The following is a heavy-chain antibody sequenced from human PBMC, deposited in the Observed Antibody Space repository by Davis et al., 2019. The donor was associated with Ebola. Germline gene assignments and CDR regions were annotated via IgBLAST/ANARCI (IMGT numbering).Heavy chain of an antibody. D-gene: IGHD3-22*01. V-gene: IGHV5-51*01. J-gene: IGHJ5*02. Sequence: KVSCKASGYKFTSHWIGWVRQMPGKGLELMGIIYPGDSDTTYSPSFQGQVTISADKSTSTAYLQWSSLKASDTAMYYCARHSDGSGSSPDWFDPWGQGTLVTVSS. CDR2: IYPGDSDT. CDR3: ARHSDGSGSSPDWFDP. CDR1: GYKFTSHW.